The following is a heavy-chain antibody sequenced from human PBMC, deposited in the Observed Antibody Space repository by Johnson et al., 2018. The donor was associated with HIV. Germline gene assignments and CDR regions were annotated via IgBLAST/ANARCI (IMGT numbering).Heavy chain of an antibody. Sequence: VQLVESGGGVVQPGRSLRLSCAASGFTFSNYWMHWVRQAPGKGLVWVSRINSDGTNTTYADSVKGRFTISRDNARNTLFLQMHSLRAEDTAVYYCASAYTANIWGQGTNVTVSS. J-gene: IGHJ3*02. CDR3: ASAYTANI. CDR2: INSDGTNT. CDR1: GFTFSNYW. D-gene: IGHD2-21*02. V-gene: IGHV3-74*02.